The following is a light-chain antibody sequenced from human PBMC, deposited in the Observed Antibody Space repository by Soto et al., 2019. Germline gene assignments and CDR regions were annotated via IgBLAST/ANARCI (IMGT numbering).Light chain of an antibody. J-gene: IGLJ1*01. CDR3: ASWDGSLNGYV. Sequence: QSVLTQPPSASATPGQKVTISCSGSSSNIGSTTVSWYQQLPGAAPKLLIYSNDQRPSGVPDRFSGSKSGTSASLAISGFQSEDEADYYCASWDGSLNGYVFGTGTKVTVL. CDR1: SSNIGSTT. V-gene: IGLV1-44*01. CDR2: SND.